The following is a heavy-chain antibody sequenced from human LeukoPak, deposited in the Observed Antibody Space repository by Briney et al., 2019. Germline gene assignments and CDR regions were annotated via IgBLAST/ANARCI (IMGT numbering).Heavy chain of an antibody. CDR3: AKAAFRYSSSFDY. V-gene: IGHV3-23*01. D-gene: IGHD6-6*01. J-gene: IGHJ4*02. Sequence: GGSLRLSCAASGFTFSNYAMSWVRQAPGKGLEWVLAISGSGGSTYYADSVKGRFTISSDNSKNTLYLQMNSLRAEDTAVYYCAKAAFRYSSSFDYWGQGTLVTVSS. CDR1: GFTFSNYA. CDR2: ISGSGGST.